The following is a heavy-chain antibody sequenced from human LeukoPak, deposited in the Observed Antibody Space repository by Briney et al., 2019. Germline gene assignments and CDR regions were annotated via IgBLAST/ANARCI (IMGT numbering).Heavy chain of an antibody. CDR2: IIPIFGTA. V-gene: IGHV1-69*13. CDR3: AIYVIAATSYYYYGMDV. Sequence: GASVKVSCKASGGTFSGYAISWVRQAPGQGLEWMGGIIPIFGTANYAQKFQGRVTITADESTSTAYMELSSLRSEDTAVYYCAIYVIAATSYYYYGMDVWGQGTTVTVSS. D-gene: IGHD2-15*01. J-gene: IGHJ6*02. CDR1: GGTFSGYA.